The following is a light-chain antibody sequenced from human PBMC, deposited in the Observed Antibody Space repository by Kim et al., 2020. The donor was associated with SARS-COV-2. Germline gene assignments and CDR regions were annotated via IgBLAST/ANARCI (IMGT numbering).Light chain of an antibody. CDR1: QSVSSTS. Sequence: EIVLTQSPGTLSLSPGERATLSCRASQSVSSTSLAWYQQKPGQAPRLLIYGTSRRATGIPDRFSGSGSGTDFTLTISRLEPEDFAVYYCQQYGGSPWTFGQGTKVDIK. CDR2: GTS. CDR3: QQYGGSPWT. V-gene: IGKV3-20*01. J-gene: IGKJ1*01.